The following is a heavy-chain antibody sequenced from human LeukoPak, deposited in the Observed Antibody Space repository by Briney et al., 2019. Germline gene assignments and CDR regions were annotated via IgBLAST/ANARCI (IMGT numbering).Heavy chain of an antibody. CDR2: IYYSGST. J-gene: IGHJ2*01. CDR1: GGSISSYY. D-gene: IGHD6-19*01. Sequence: SETLSLTCTVSGGSISSYYGSWIRQPPGKGLEWIGYIYYSGSTNYNPSLKSRVTISVDTSKNQFSLKLSSVTAADTAVYYCARDTPSVAGTGGYFDLWGRGTLVTVSS. V-gene: IGHV4-59*01. CDR3: ARDTPSVAGTGGYFDL.